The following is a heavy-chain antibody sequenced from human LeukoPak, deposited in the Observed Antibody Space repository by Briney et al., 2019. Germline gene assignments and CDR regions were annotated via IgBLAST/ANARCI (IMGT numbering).Heavy chain of an antibody. CDR1: GGTFSSYA. CDR2: IIPIFGTA. D-gene: IGHD5-18*01. V-gene: IGHV1-69*06. CDR3: AATTPGYSYGLGY. Sequence: GASVKVSCKASGGTFSSYAISWVRQAPGQGLEWMGGIIPIFGTANYAQKFQGRVTITADKSTSTAYMELSSLRSEDTALYYCAATTPGYSYGLGYWGQGTLVTVSS. J-gene: IGHJ4*02.